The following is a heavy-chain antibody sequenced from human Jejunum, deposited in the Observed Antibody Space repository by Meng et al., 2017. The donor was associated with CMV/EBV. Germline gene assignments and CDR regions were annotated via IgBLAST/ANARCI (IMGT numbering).Heavy chain of an antibody. V-gene: IGHV3-21*01. Sequence: LSCAASGFTFSSYTMTWVRQAPGKGLEWVSSISTGSSFIYYADSVKGRFTISRDNAKSSLYLQMNSLRAEDTAVYYCARNSGNFDLWGRGTLVTVSS. CDR3: ARNSGNFDL. J-gene: IGHJ2*01. D-gene: IGHD4-23*01. CDR1: GFTFSSYT. CDR2: ISTGSSFI.